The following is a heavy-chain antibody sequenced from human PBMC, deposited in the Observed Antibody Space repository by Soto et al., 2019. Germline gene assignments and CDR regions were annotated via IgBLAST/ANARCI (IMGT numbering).Heavy chain of an antibody. D-gene: IGHD3-10*01. V-gene: IGHV3-48*03. CDR2: ISSSGSTI. J-gene: IGHJ6*02. CDR1: GFTFSSYE. CDR3: ARDLQLLWFGEKYYYYYGMDV. Sequence: LRLSCAASGFTFSSYEMNWVRQAPGKGLEWVSYISSSGSTIYYADSVKGRFTISRDNAKNSLYLQMNSLRAEDTAVYYCARDLQLLWFGEKYYYYYGMDVWGQGTTVTVSS.